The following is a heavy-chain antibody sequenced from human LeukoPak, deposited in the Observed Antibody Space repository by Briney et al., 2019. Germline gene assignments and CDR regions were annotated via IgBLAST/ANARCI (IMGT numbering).Heavy chain of an antibody. CDR3: ARKGSQWLVRGWFDP. Sequence: ASVKVSCKASGYTFTGYYMHWVRQAPGQRLEWMGWINPNSGGTNYAQKFQGRVTMTRDTSISTAYMELSRLRSDDTAVYYCARKGSQWLVRGWFDPWGQGTLVTVSS. CDR2: INPNSGGT. V-gene: IGHV1-2*02. D-gene: IGHD6-19*01. CDR1: GYTFTGYY. J-gene: IGHJ5*02.